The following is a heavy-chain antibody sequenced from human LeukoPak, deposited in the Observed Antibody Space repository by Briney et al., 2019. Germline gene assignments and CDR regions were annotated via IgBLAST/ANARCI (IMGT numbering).Heavy chain of an antibody. Sequence: GASXXVSCKASGYTFTGYYMHWVRQAPGQGLEWMGRINPNSGGTNYARKFQGRGTMTRDTSISTAYMELSRLRSDDTAVYYCARDRNPIPKYYDSSGYYFWGQGTLVTVSS. CDR1: GYTFTGYY. D-gene: IGHD3-22*01. V-gene: IGHV1-2*06. CDR3: ARDRNPIPKYYDSSGYYF. J-gene: IGHJ4*02. CDR2: INPNSGGT.